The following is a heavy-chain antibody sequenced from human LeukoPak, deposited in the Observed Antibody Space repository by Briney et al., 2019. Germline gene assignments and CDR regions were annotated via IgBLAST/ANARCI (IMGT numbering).Heavy chain of an antibody. V-gene: IGHV1-2*02. J-gene: IGHJ4*02. Sequence: GASVKVSCKASGYPFTGCFIHWVRQAPGQGLEWMGWINPDSGGTSYPPKFQGRVTMTRDTSISTAYMEVSGLRSDDTAVYYCARDLRGLGDYFDYWGQGTLVTVSS. CDR1: GYPFTGCF. CDR2: INPDSGGT. CDR3: ARDLRGLGDYFDY. D-gene: IGHD1-26*01.